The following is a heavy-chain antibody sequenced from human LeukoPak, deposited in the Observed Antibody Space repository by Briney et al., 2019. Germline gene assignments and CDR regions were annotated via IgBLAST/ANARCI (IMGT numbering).Heavy chain of an antibody. D-gene: IGHD3-3*01. V-gene: IGHV4-59*01. CDR3: ARDPSFGVVNAFDI. CDR2: INYSGST. Sequence: SETLSLTCTVSGGSISSYYWSWIRQPPGKGLEWIGYINYSGSTNYNPSPKSRVTISVDTSKNQFSLKLSSVTAADTAVYYCARDPSFGVVNAFDIWGQGTMVTV. J-gene: IGHJ3*02. CDR1: GGSISSYY.